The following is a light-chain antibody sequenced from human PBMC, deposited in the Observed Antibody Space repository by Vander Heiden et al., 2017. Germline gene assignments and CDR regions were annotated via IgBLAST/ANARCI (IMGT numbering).Light chain of an antibody. V-gene: IGLV2-23*02. CDR1: SSDVGSYNL. CDR3: CSYAGSSTSQGV. CDR2: EVS. J-gene: IGLJ2*01. Sequence: QSALPQPASVSGSPGQSLTISCTGTSSDVGSYNLVSWYQQHPGKAPKLMIYEVSKRPSGVANRFSGSKSGNTAALTISGLQAEDEADYYCCSYAGSSTSQGVFGGGTKLTVL.